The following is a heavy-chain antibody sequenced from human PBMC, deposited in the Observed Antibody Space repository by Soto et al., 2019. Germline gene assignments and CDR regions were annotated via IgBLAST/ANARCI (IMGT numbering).Heavy chain of an antibody. CDR1: GGTFSSYA. V-gene: IGHV1-69*01. J-gene: IGHJ3*02. Sequence: QVQLVQSGAEVKKPGSSVKVSCKASGGTFSSYAISWVRQAPGQGLEWMGGIIPIFGTANYAQKFQDRVTITANEATNTAYRELGSLRSADSAMYYCARSFEYESSGDEGYFYIWGQGRMGAFSS. D-gene: IGHD3-22*01. CDR3: ARSFEYESSGDEGYFYI. CDR2: IIPIFGTA.